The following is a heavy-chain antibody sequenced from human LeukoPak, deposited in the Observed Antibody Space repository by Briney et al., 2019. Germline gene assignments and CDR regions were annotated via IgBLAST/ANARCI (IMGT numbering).Heavy chain of an antibody. D-gene: IGHD5-18*01. CDR2: IYYSGST. CDR1: GGSISSGDYY. Sequence: SETLSLTCTVSGGSISSGDYYWSWIRQPPGKGLEWIGYIYYSGSTYYNPSLKSRVTISVDTSKNQFSLKLSSVTAANTAVYYRASSGYSYGYGEDYWGQGTLVTVSS. V-gene: IGHV4-30-4*01. CDR3: ASSGYSYGYGEDY. J-gene: IGHJ4*02.